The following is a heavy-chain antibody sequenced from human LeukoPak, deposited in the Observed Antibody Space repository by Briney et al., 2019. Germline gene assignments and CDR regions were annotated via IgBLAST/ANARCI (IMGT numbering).Heavy chain of an antibody. CDR2: IYYSGST. CDR3: ARADEGYDFWSGYYSPRSYYYYMDV. Sequence: SETLSLTCTVSGGSISSYYWSWIRQPPGKGLEWIGYIYYSGSTNYNPSLKSRVTISVDTSKNQFSLKLSSVTAADTAVYYCARADEGYDFWSGYYSPRSYYYYMDVWGKGTTVTVSS. D-gene: IGHD3-3*01. CDR1: GGSISSYY. V-gene: IGHV4-59*01. J-gene: IGHJ6*03.